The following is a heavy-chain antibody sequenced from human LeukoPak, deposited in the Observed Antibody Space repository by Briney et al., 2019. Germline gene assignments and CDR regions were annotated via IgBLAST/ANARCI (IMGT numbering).Heavy chain of an antibody. D-gene: IGHD1-1*01. CDR2: ISYDGSNK. V-gene: IGHV3-30*18. Sequence: AGGSLRLSCAASGFTFSSYGMHWVRQAPGKGLEWVAFISYDGSNKYYADSVKGRFTISRDNSENTLYLQMNSLRAEDRAVYYCAKDLSNWNDVTTPDYWGQGTLVTVSS. CDR1: GFTFSSYG. J-gene: IGHJ4*02. CDR3: AKDLSNWNDVTTPDY.